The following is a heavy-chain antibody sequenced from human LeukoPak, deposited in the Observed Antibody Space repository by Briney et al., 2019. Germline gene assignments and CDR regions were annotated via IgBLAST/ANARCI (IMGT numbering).Heavy chain of an antibody. Sequence: ASVKVSCKGSGYTFTNYAVHWVRQAPGQRLEWLGWINPGNGDTKYSQNFQGRVTVTSDTSAATAYVELNSLTSEDTAVYYCARERWHCRVNCYSVYYYALDVRGQGTTVTASS. V-gene: IGHV1-3*01. CDR2: INPGNGDT. CDR3: ARERWHCRVNCYSVYYYALDV. D-gene: IGHD2-15*01. J-gene: IGHJ6*02. CDR1: GYTFTNYA.